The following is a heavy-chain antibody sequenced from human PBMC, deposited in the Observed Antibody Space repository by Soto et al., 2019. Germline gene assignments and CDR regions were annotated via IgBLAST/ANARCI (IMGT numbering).Heavy chain of an antibody. Sequence: EVQVSESGGGLVQPGGSLRLSCATSGFTFSHYPMNLVRQAPGKGLEWVSGISAGGDRTYYADSVKGRFTIFRDNSKNSVSLQMNSLRVEDTAVYYCARRVWGQGTLVTVSS. CDR1: GFTFSHYP. CDR2: ISAGGDRT. V-gene: IGHV3-23*01. J-gene: IGHJ4*02. CDR3: ARRV.